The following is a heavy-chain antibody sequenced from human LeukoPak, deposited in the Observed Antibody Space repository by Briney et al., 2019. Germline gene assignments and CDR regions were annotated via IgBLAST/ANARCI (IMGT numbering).Heavy chain of an antibody. J-gene: IGHJ4*02. CDR3: ARVTRFNLCGELWFDY. CDR1: GGSFSSYY. Sequence: SETLSLTCAVHGGSFSSYYWSWIRQPPGKGLEWIEEITHSGSTPYNPSLKSRVTISLDTSKSQFSLKLSYVTAADTAVYYCARVTRFNLCGELWFDYWGQGTLLTVSS. D-gene: IGHD3-10*01. V-gene: IGHV4-34*01. CDR2: ITHSGST.